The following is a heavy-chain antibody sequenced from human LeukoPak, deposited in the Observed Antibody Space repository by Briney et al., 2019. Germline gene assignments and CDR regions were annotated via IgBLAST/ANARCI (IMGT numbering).Heavy chain of an antibody. V-gene: IGHV4-31*03. CDR3: ARGVPEYYDFWSGYFYYFDY. Sequence: SETLSLTCTVSGGSISSGGYYWSWIRQHPGKGLEWIGYIYYSGSTYYNPSLKSRVTTSIDTSKNQFSLKLSSVTAADTAVYYCARGVPEYYDFWSGYFYYFDYWGQGTLVTVSS. CDR1: GGSISSGGYY. CDR2: IYYSGST. D-gene: IGHD3-3*01. J-gene: IGHJ4*02.